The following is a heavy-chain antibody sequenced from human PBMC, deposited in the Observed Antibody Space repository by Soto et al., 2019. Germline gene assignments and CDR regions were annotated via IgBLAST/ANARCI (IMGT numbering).Heavy chain of an antibody. CDR2: IYYSGST. D-gene: IGHD1-20*01. J-gene: IGHJ4*02. CDR1: GGSISSYY. Sequence: SETLSLTCTVAGGSISSYYWSWIPQPPGKGLEWIGYIYYSGSTNYNPSLKSRVTISVDTSKNQFSLKLSSVTAADTAVYYCARVVGSLEYNWNDGGYFDYWGQGTLVTVS. CDR3: ARVVGSLEYNWNDGGYFDY. V-gene: IGHV4-59*01.